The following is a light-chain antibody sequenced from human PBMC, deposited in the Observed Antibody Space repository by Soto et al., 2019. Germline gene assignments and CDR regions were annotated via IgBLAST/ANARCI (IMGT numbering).Light chain of an antibody. CDR1: QSFVGS. Sequence: ETVLTQSPGALSLSTGERATLSCRASQSFVGSLSWYQQRPCQAPRLLVYHTSNRATGIPDRFSASGSGTDFTLTISRLEPEDFAVYYCQQYESSPRTFGQGTKVDIK. V-gene: IGKV3-20*01. J-gene: IGKJ1*01. CDR2: HTS. CDR3: QQYESSPRT.